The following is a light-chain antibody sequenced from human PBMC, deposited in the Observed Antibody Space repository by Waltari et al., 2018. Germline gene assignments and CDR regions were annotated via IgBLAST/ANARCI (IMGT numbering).Light chain of an antibody. CDR3: QSFDNMLSGGVV. CDR1: TSNIGAGHD. V-gene: IGLV1-40*01. CDR2: GHT. Sequence: QSVLTQPPSVSGTPGQRVTISCSGSTSNIGAGHDVHWYQHLPGTAPKLLIYGHTHRPSGVPDRFSGPKSGTSASLAITGLQADDEADYFCQSFDNMLSGGVVFGGGTKLAVL. J-gene: IGLJ2*01.